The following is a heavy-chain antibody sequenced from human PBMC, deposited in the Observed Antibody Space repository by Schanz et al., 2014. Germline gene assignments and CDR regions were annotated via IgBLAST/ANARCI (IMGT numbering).Heavy chain of an antibody. CDR2: VFSSGYT. D-gene: IGHD2-21*01. V-gene: IGHV4-59*08. Sequence: QVQLQESGPGLVKPSETLSLTCTVSGGSISNYYWSWIRQPPGKGLEWIGYVFSSGYTNYNPSLKSRFPISVDPSKTQSPRGLASVTAADTAVYYCARLGDCGDDCYSFDYWGHGTLVTVSS. CDR3: ARLGDCGDDCYSFDY. CDR1: GGSISNYY. J-gene: IGHJ4*01.